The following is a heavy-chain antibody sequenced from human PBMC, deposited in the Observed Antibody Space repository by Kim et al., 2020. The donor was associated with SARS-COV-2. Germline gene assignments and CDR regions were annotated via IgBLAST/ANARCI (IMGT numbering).Heavy chain of an antibody. D-gene: IGHD2-21*02. CDR2: IIPIFGTA. J-gene: IGHJ6*02. V-gene: IGHV1-69*13. Sequence: SVKVSCKASGGTFSSYAISWVRQAPGQGLEWMGGIIPIFGTANYAQKFQGRVTITADESTSTAYMELSSLRSEDTAVYYCARGLPGAYYYYGMDVWGQGTTVTVSS. CDR1: GGTFSSYA. CDR3: ARGLPGAYYYYGMDV.